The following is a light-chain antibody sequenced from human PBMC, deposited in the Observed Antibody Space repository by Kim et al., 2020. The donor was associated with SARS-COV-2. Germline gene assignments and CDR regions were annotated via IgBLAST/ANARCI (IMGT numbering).Light chain of an antibody. V-gene: IGKV3-15*01. CDR1: GSVSSR. CDR3: QQFYNWPPIT. CDR2: GAS. J-gene: IGKJ5*01. Sequence: GEGGARWGGAGGSVSSRWGWEGKRAGEAPRLLRGGASSRAAGIPARLRGSGSGTGFTLTMGSLRSEDVAVYYCQQFYNWPPITFGQGTRLEIK.